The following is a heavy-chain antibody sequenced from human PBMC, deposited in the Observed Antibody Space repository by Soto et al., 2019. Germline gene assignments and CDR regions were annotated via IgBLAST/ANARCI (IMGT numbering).Heavy chain of an antibody. Sequence: GESLKISCKGSGYSFAGYWITWVRQKPGKGLEWMGRIDPSDSQTYYSPSFRGHVTISVTKSITTVFLQWSSLRASETAMYYCARQIYDADTGPNFQYYFESWGQGTPVTVYS. J-gene: IGHJ4*02. CDR3: ARQIYDADTGPNFQYYFES. V-gene: IGHV5-10-1*01. CDR1: GYSFAGYW. CDR2: IDPSDSQT. D-gene: IGHD5-18*01.